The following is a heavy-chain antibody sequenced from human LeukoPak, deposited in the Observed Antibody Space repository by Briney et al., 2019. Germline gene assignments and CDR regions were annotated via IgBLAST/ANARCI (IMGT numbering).Heavy chain of an antibody. Sequence: ASVKVSCKASGYTFTGYYMHWVRQAPGQGLEWMGWINPSSGGTNYAQKFQGRVTMTRDTSISTAYMELSRLRSDDTAVYYCARGSYYDILTGYYANWFDPWGQGTLVTVSS. CDR2: INPSSGGT. CDR3: ARGSYYDILTGYYANWFDP. D-gene: IGHD3-9*01. V-gene: IGHV1-2*02. CDR1: GYTFTGYY. J-gene: IGHJ5*02.